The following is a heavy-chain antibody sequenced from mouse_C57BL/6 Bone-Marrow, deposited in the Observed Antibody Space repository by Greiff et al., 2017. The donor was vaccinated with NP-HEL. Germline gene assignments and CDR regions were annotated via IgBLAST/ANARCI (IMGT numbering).Heavy chain of an antibody. CDR2: ISSGGSYT. D-gene: IGHD2-4*01. Sequence: EVHLVESGGDLVKPGGSLKLSCAASGFTFSSYGMSWVRQTPDKRLEWVATISSGGSYTYYPDSVKGRFTISRDNAKNTLYLQMSSLKSEDTAMYYCARHPFYYDYDVPAWFAYWGQGTLVTVSA. J-gene: IGHJ3*01. V-gene: IGHV5-6*01. CDR3: ARHPFYYDYDVPAWFAY. CDR1: GFTFSSYG.